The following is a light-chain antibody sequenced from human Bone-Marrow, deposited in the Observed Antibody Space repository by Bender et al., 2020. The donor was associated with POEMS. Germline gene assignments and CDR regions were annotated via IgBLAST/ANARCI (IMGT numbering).Light chain of an antibody. Sequence: SYEVTQPPSVSASPGQTARITCSGDALPNQYTYWYQQRPGQAPMLMIYKDSERRSGSPERFSGSSTGRIATLTISGVQAEDEADYYCQSADTSGSQWVFGGGTKLTVL. J-gene: IGLJ3*02. CDR3: QSADTSGSQWV. CDR2: KDS. V-gene: IGLV3-25*03. CDR1: ALPNQY.